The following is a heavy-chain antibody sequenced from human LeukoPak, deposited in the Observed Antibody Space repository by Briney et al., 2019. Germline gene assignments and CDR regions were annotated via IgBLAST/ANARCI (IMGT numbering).Heavy chain of an antibody. CDR3: ARHEKSSGWYYDY. CDR1: GGSITGSSDY. V-gene: IGHV4-39*01. D-gene: IGHD6-19*01. J-gene: IGHJ4*02. CDR2: IYYSGTP. Sequence: SETLSLTCTVSGGSITGSSDYWGWIRQPPGKGLEWIGSIYYSGTPYYNPSLKSRVTISVDTSKNQFSLRLSSVTAADTAVYYCARHEKSSGWYYDYWGQGTLVTVSS.